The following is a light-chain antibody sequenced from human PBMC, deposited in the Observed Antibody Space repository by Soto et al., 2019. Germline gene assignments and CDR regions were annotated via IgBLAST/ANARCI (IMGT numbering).Light chain of an antibody. V-gene: IGLV1-44*01. CDR1: SSNIGSNS. CDR3: AAWDDRLDVGV. Sequence: QSVLPQPPSASGTPGQRVTISCSGSSSNIGSNSVNWYRQLPGTAPKLLIYRNNQRPSGVPDRFSGSKSGTSASLAISGLQSEDEADYYCAAWDDRLDVGVFGGGTKLTVL. CDR2: RNN. J-gene: IGLJ3*02.